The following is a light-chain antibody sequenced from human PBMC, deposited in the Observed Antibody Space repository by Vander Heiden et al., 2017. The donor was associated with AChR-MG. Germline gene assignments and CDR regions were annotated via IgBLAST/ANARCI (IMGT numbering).Light chain of an antibody. CDR3: QHYGSSLGVT. CDR1: QSVSSSN. J-gene: IGKJ4*01. Sequence: DIVLTQSPGTLSLSPGERATLSCRASQSVSSSNLAWYQQKPGQAPRLLIYGASSRATGTPERFSGSGSGTDFTLTISRLEPEDFAVYYCQHYGSSLGVTFGGGTKVEIK. CDR2: GAS. V-gene: IGKV3-20*01.